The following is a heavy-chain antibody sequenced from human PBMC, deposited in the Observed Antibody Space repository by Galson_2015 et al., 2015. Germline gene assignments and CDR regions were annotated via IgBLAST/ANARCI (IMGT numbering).Heavy chain of an antibody. D-gene: IGHD3-10*01. J-gene: IGHJ3*01. V-gene: IGHV3-11*01. Sequence: SLRLSCAASGLRFNDYFMSWIRQAPGKGLEWISYIDSSGTTTYYADSVKGRFTISRDTARNSLFLQMNSLRAEDTALYYCASSLVAGRENNAFDVWGQGTMVTVSS. CDR2: IDSSGTTT. CDR1: GLRFNDYF. CDR3: ASSLVAGRENNAFDV.